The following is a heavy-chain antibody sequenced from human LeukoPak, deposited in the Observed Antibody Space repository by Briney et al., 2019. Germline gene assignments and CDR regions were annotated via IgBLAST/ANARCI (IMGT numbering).Heavy chain of an antibody. CDR2: IYTSGST. Sequence: PSEPLSLTRTVSGGSNSSYYWSWIRQPAGKELEWIGRIYTSGSTNYNPSLKSRVTMSVDTSKNQFSLKLSSVTAADTAVYYCARALGTTVTTRGLDRTLRFDPWGQGTLVTVSS. D-gene: IGHD4-17*01. V-gene: IGHV4-4*07. CDR3: ARALGTTVTTRGLDRTLRFDP. CDR1: GGSNSSYY. J-gene: IGHJ5*02.